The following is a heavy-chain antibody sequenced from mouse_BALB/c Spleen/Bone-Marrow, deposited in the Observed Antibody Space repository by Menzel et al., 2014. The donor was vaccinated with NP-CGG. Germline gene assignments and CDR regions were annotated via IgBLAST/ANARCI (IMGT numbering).Heavy chain of an antibody. Sequence: EVQLQQSGPELVKPGASVMMSCKDSGYTFTSYVMHWVKQQPRQGLERIGYIIPYNDDTNYNEKFKGKATLTLDKSSSTAYMELSSLAAEDSAVYYCARHYYEYDGVTDYWGQGTSVTVSS. CDR3: ARHYYEYDGVTDY. V-gene: IGHV1-14*01. J-gene: IGHJ4*01. CDR1: GYTFTSYV. D-gene: IGHD2-4*01. CDR2: IIPYNDDT.